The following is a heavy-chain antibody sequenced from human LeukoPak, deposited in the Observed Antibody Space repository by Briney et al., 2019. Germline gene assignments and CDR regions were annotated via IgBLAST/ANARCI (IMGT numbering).Heavy chain of an antibody. CDR3: TRVGYIDEGIDY. J-gene: IGHJ4*02. D-gene: IGHD5-24*01. CDR1: GFPFSSYW. V-gene: IGHV3-7*04. CDR2: IKQDGSKK. Sequence: PGGSLRLSCVASGFPFSSYWMTWVRQAPGKGLEWVANIKQDGSKKSYVGSVKGRFTISRDNAKNSLYLQMNSLRAEDTAIYYCTRVGYIDEGIDYWGQGTLVTVPS.